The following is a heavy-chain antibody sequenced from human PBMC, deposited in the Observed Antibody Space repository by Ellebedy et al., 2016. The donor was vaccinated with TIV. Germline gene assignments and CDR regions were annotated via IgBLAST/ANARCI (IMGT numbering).Heavy chain of an antibody. CDR3: AREARYWNDIMYYYYMDV. CDR1: GYTFTSYD. V-gene: IGHV1-8*01. Sequence: ASVKVSCXASGYTFTSYDINWVRQATGQGLEWMGWMNPNSGNTGYAQKFQGRVTMTRNTSISTAYMELSSLRSEDTAVYYCAREARYWNDIMYYYYMDVWGKGTTVTVSS. D-gene: IGHD1-1*01. CDR2: MNPNSGNT. J-gene: IGHJ6*03.